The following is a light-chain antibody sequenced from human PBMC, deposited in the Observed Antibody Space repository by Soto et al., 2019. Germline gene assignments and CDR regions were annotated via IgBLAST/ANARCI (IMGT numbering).Light chain of an antibody. CDR3: QQYGSSGT. Sequence: DIQMTQSPSTLSGSVGDRVTITCRASQTISNWLAWYQQRPGKAPQLLISDASRLESGVPSRFSGSGSGTDFTLTISRLEPEDFAVYYCQQYGSSGTFGQGTKVDIK. CDR2: DAS. CDR1: QTISNW. J-gene: IGKJ1*01. V-gene: IGKV1-5*01.